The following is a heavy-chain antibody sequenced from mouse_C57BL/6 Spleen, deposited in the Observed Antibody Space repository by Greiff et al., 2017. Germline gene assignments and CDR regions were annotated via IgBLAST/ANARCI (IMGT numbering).Heavy chain of an antibody. V-gene: IGHV5-6*01. CDR1: GFTFSSYG. J-gene: IGHJ4*01. Sequence: EVMLVESGGDLVKPGGSLKLSCAASGFTFSSYGMSWVRQTPDKRLEWVATISSGGSYTYYPDSVKGRFTISRDNAKNTLYLQMSSLKSEDTAMYYCARGATVNDYYAMDYWGQGTSVTVSS. CDR3: ARGATVNDYYAMDY. D-gene: IGHD1-1*01. CDR2: ISSGGSYT.